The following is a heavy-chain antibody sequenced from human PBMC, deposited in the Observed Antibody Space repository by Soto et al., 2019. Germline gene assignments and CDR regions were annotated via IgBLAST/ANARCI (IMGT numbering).Heavy chain of an antibody. J-gene: IGHJ3*01. CDR1: GASISSSY. CDR3: ARGYYDSRGQSNTVDV. CDR2: VHYSGGT. V-gene: IGHV4-59*01. Sequence: SETLSLTCTVSGASISSSYWSWIRQSPGKGLEWIGYVHYSGGTKDNPSLNGRVSLSIDTSKNQFSLKLSSVAAADTAVYYCARGYYDSRGQSNTVDVWGQGTMVTVSS. D-gene: IGHD3-22*01.